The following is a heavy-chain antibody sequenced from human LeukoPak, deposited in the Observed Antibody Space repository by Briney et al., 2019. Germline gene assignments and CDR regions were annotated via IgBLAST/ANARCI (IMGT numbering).Heavy chain of an antibody. D-gene: IGHD1-1*01. CDR3: AMLNWNRAHADTRDAFDI. J-gene: IGHJ3*02. V-gene: IGHV3-21*01. Sequence: GGSLRLSCAASGFTFSSYSMNWVRQAPGKGLEWVSSISSSSSYIYYADSVKGRFTISRDNAKNSLYLQMNSLRAEDTAVYYCAMLNWNRAHADTRDAFDIWGQGTMVTVSS. CDR2: ISSSSSYI. CDR1: GFTFSSYS.